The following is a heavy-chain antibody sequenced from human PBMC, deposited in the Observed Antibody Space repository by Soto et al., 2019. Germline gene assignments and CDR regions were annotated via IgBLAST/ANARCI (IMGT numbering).Heavy chain of an antibody. Sequence: GGSLRLSCAASGFTFSSYSMNWVRQAPGKGLEWVSSISSSSSYIYYADSVKGRFTISRDNAKNSLYLQMNSLRAEDTAVYYCARDLQKVAATPEDYYYYYYGMDVWGQGTTVTVSS. D-gene: IGHD2-15*01. CDR2: ISSSSSYI. J-gene: IGHJ6*02. CDR3: ARDLQKVAATPEDYYYYYYGMDV. CDR1: GFTFSSYS. V-gene: IGHV3-21*01.